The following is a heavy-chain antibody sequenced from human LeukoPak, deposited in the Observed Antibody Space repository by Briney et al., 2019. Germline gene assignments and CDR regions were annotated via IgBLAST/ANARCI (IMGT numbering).Heavy chain of an antibody. V-gene: IGHV1-46*01. CDR2: INPSGGST. CDR1: GYTFTSYH. Sequence: GASVKVSCKASGYTFTSYHMHWVRQAPGQGLEWMGIINPSGGSTSYAQKFQGRVTMTRDTSISTDYMELSRLRSDDTAVYYCAREVVAAALDYWGQGTLVTVSS. J-gene: IGHJ4*02. D-gene: IGHD6-13*01. CDR3: AREVVAAALDY.